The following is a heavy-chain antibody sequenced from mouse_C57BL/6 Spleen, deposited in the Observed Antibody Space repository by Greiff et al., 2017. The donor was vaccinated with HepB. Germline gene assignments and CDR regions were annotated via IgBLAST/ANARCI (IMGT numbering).Heavy chain of an antibody. CDR3: ARGSPFAY. CDR2: ISYDGSN. Sequence: VQLKESGPGLVKPSQSLSLTCSVTGYSITSGYYWNWIRQFPGNKLEWMGYISYDGSNNYNPSLKNRISITRDTSKNQFFLKLNSVTTEDTATYYGARGSPFAYWGQGTLVTVSA. J-gene: IGHJ3*01. CDR1: GYSITSGYY. V-gene: IGHV3-6*01.